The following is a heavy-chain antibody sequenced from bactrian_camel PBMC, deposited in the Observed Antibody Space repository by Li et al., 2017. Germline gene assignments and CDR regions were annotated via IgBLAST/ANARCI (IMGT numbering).Heavy chain of an antibody. CDR3: AADSRSQLCTSVYNVPYYSY. J-gene: IGHJ4*01. D-gene: IGHD1*01. CDR2: ANTDTRRI. CDR1: RNVDYVC. V-gene: IGHV3S54*01. Sequence: HVQLVESGGGSVQAGGSLRLSCEVPRNVDYVCMGWFRQAQGKGRDPVAVANTDTRRIYYADSVKGRFTVSKDDAKNTLYLHMNSLKPEDSAMYYCAADSRSQLCTSVYNVPYYSYSGQGTQVTVS.